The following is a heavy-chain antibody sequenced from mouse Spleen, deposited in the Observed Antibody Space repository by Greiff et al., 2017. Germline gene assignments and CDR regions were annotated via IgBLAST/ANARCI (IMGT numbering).Heavy chain of an antibody. CDR2: INPSSGYT. V-gene: IGHV1-4*01. CDR3: ASPYYGYAMDY. J-gene: IGHJ4*01. Sequence: QVHVKQSGAELARPGASVKMSCKASGYTFTSYTMHWVKQRPGQGLEWIGYINPSSGYTKYNQKFKDKATLTADKSSSTAYMQLSSLTSEDSAVYYCASPYYGYAMDYWGQGTSVTVSS. CDR1: GYTFTSYT. D-gene: IGHD1-1*01.